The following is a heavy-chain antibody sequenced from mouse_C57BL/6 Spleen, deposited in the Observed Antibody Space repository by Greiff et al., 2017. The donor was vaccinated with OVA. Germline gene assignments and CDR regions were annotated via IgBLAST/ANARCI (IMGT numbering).Heavy chain of an antibody. CDR3: ARLAYYYGSNYAMDY. Sequence: QVQLQQPGAELVKPGASVKMSCKASGYTFTSYWITWVKQRPGQGLEWIGDIYPGSGSTNYNEKFKSKATLTVDTSSSTAYMQLSSLTSEDSAVYYCARLAYYYGSNYAMDYWGQGTSVTVSS. J-gene: IGHJ4*01. CDR2: IYPGSGST. CDR1: GYTFTSYW. V-gene: IGHV1-55*01. D-gene: IGHD1-1*01.